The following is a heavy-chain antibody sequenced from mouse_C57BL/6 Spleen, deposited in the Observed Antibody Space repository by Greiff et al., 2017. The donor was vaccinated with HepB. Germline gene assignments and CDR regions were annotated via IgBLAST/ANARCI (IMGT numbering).Heavy chain of an antibody. V-gene: IGHV6-3*01. J-gene: IGHJ3*01. Sequence: EVQVVESGGGLVQPGGSMKLSCVASGFTFSNYWMNWVRQSPEKGLEWVAQIRLKSDNYATHYAESVKGRFTISRDDSKSSVYLQMHNLRAEDTGIYYCTGTYYSNYVPFAYWGQGTLVTVSA. CDR3: TGTYYSNYVPFAY. D-gene: IGHD2-5*01. CDR2: IRLKSDNYAT. CDR1: GFTFSNYW.